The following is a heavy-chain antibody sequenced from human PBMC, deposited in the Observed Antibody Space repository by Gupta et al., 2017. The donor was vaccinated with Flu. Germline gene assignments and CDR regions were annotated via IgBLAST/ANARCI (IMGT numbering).Heavy chain of an antibody. D-gene: IGHD2-21*01. CDR1: GFNFADYA. Sequence: EVQLVESGGDLVQPGRSLRLSCAASGFNFADYAMHWVRQGPGKGLEWVSGITWNSDAPVYADSVKGRFTISRDNAKDSLYLQMKSLRAEDTALYYCAKRISAYAFDIWGQGTRVTVSS. CDR2: ITWNSDAP. CDR3: AKRISAYAFDI. J-gene: IGHJ3*02. V-gene: IGHV3-9*01.